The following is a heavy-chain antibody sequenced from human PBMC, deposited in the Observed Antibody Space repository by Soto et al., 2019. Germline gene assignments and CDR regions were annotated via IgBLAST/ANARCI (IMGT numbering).Heavy chain of an antibody. Sequence: PGGSLRLSCAASGFTFRDYAMSWVRQAPGKGLEWVTTITGSGTNLYYTDFVKGRFAISRDNSKNTLYLQMNSLTAEDTAVYYCAKGGAVYGLLTHDYWGQGTLVTASS. J-gene: IGHJ4*02. CDR3: AKGGAVYGLLTHDY. D-gene: IGHD3-9*01. CDR1: GFTFRDYA. V-gene: IGHV3-23*01. CDR2: ITGSGTNL.